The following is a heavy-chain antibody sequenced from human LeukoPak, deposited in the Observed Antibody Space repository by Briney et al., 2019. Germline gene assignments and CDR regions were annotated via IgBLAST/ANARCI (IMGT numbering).Heavy chain of an antibody. CDR3: ARATTVVTHYFDY. V-gene: IGHV4-30-4*01. Sequence: SETLSLTCTVSGGSISSGDYYWSWIRQPPGKGPEWIGYIYYSGSTYYNPSLKSRVTISVDTSKNQFSLKLSSVTAADTAVYYCARATTVVTHYFDYWGQGTLVTVSS. D-gene: IGHD4-23*01. J-gene: IGHJ4*02. CDR1: GGSISSGDYY. CDR2: IYYSGST.